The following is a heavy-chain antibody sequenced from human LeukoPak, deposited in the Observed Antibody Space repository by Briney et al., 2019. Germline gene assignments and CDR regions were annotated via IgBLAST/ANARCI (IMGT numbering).Heavy chain of an antibody. V-gene: IGHV3-21*01. J-gene: IGHJ4*02. D-gene: IGHD2-15*01. CDR2: ISSSSSYI. CDR1: GFTFSSYS. CDR3: ARLAGSVVAATGDFDY. Sequence: GGSLRLSCAASGFTFSSYSMNWVRQGPGKGLEWVSSISSSSSYIYYADSVKGRFTISRDNAKNSLYLQMNSLRAEDTAVYYCARLAGSVVAATGDFDYWGQGTLVTVSS.